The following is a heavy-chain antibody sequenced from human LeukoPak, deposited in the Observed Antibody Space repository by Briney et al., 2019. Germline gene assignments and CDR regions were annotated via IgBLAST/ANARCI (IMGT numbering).Heavy chain of an antibody. CDR3: ARAPPTLGSSVDY. J-gene: IGHJ4*02. CDR2: ISAYNGNT. Sequence: GASVKVSCKASGYTFTNYDINWVRQATGQGLEWIGWISAYNGNTNYAQKLQGRVTMTTDTSTSTAYMGLRSLRSDDTAVYYCARAPPTLGSSVDYWGQGTLVTVSS. CDR1: GYTFTNYD. D-gene: IGHD1-26*01. V-gene: IGHV1-18*01.